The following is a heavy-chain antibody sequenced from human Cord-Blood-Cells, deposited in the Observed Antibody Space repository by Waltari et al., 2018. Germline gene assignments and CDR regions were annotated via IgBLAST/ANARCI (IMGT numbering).Heavy chain of an antibody. J-gene: IGHJ3*02. CDR1: GYSISSGYY. CDR2: VYHRGRT. V-gene: IGHV4-38-2*02. CDR3: ARAPRESSSSGLAFDI. Sequence: QVQLQESGPGLVKPSETLSLTCTVSGYSISSGYYWGWIRQPPGKGLEWLGSVYHRGRTSYTPSLKSRVTISVDASKNQFSLKLSSVTAADTAVYYCARAPRESSSSGLAFDIWGQGTMVTVSS. D-gene: IGHD6-6*01.